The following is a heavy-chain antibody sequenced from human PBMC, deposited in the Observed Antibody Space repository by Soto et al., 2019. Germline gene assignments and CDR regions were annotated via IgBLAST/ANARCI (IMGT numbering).Heavy chain of an antibody. CDR2: IYHSGST. J-gene: IGHJ6*03. CDR1: SGSISSSNW. D-gene: IGHD3-10*01. V-gene: IGHV4-4*02. CDR3: ARGMVRGVILRYYYYMDV. Sequence: PSETVSLTCAVSSGSISSSNWWSWVRQPPGKGLEWIGEIYHSGSTNYNPSLKSRVTISVDKSKNQFSLKLSSVTAADTAVYYCARGMVRGVILRYYYYMDVWGKGTTVTVSS.